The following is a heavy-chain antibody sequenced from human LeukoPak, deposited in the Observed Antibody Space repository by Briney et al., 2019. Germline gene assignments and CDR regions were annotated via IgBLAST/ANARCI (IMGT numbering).Heavy chain of an antibody. CDR1: GYTFTTFD. D-gene: IGHD1-1*01. Sequence: ASVKVSCKASGYTFTTFDINWVRQATGQGLEWMGWMNPNSGNAGYAQRFQGRVTMTRDTSISTAYMELSSLRSEDTAIYYCARDATGNDYWGQGTLVTVSS. CDR3: ARDATGNDY. CDR2: MNPNSGNA. J-gene: IGHJ4*02. V-gene: IGHV1-8*01.